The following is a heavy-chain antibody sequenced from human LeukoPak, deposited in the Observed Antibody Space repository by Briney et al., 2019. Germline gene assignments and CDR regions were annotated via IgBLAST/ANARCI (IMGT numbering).Heavy chain of an antibody. CDR3: VKPLGSSGYGYYFDY. CDR1: GFTFSSYA. Sequence: PGGSLRLSCSSSGFTFSSYAMHWVRQAPGKRLEDVSAITSNGGSTYYADSVKGRFTISRDNSKNTLYLQMSSLRVEDTALYYCVKPLGSSGYGYYFDYWGQGTLVTVSS. V-gene: IGHV3-64D*06. D-gene: IGHD5-12*01. J-gene: IGHJ4*02. CDR2: ITSNGGST.